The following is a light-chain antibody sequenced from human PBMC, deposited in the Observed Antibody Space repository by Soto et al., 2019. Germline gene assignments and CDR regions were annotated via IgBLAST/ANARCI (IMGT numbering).Light chain of an antibody. CDR1: QGISDS. J-gene: IGKJ3*01. Sequence: IPLTQSPSSLSASVGNRVSITCRASQGISDSLAWYQQKPGKAPSLLIYAASTLQSGVPSRFSGSGSGTDFTLTFSSLQPDDFATYYCQELNSYPRTFGPGTKVDIK. CDR3: QELNSYPRT. V-gene: IGKV1-9*01. CDR2: AAS.